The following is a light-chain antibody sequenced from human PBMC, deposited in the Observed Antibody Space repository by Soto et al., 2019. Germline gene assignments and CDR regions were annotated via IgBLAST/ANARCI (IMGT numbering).Light chain of an antibody. CDR1: SSDVGGYNY. Sequence: QSVLTQPASVSGSPGQSITISCTGTSSDVGGYNYVSWFQQHPGKAPKLIIYDVSNRPSGFSNRFSGSKSGNTASLTISGLQTEDEADYYCTSYTSSSTPVFGTGTKLTVL. CDR3: TSYTSSSTPV. V-gene: IGLV2-14*01. J-gene: IGLJ1*01. CDR2: DVS.